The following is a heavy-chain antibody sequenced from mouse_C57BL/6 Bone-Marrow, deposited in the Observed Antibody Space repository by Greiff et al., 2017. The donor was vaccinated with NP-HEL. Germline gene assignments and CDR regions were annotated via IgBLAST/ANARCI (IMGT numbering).Heavy chain of an antibody. J-gene: IGHJ3*01. D-gene: IGHD2-3*01. CDR1: GFTFSDYG. Sequence: EVQRVESGGGLVKPGGSLKLSCAASGFTFSDYGMHWVRQAPEKGLEWVAYISSGSSTIYYADTVKGRFTFSIDTANNTLFLQMTSLRAEDTAMYYGARRWLLLEAWFAYWGQGTLVTVSA. CDR2: ISSGSSTI. CDR3: ARRWLLLEAWFAY. V-gene: IGHV5-17*01.